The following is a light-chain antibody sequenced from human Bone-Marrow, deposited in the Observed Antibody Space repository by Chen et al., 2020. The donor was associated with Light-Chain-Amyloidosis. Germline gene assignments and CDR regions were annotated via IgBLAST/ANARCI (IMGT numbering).Light chain of an antibody. J-gene: IGLJ1*01. Sequence: QSALTQPASVSGSPGQSITISCTGTSGDIGTYNYVSWYQQHPGKAPKVMIYAVSNRPSGVSHRFSGSKSGNTASLTISGLQAEDEADYYCSSFSSSSSYVFGPGTKVTVL. CDR1: SGDIGTYNY. CDR2: AVS. CDR3: SSFSSSSSYV. V-gene: IGLV2-14*01.